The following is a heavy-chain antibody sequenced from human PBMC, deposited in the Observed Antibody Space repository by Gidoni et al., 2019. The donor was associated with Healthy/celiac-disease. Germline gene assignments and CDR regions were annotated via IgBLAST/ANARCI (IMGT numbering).Heavy chain of an antibody. Sequence: QVQLVQSGAEVKKPGSSVKVSCKASGGTFSSYAISWVRQAPGQGLEWMGGIIPIFGTANYAQKFQGRVTITADKSTSTAYMELSSLRSEDTAVYYCASTYCSGGSCELYYFDYWGQGTLVTVSS. CDR1: GGTFSSYA. CDR2: IIPIFGTA. CDR3: ASTYCSGGSCELYYFDY. D-gene: IGHD2-15*01. J-gene: IGHJ4*02. V-gene: IGHV1-69*06.